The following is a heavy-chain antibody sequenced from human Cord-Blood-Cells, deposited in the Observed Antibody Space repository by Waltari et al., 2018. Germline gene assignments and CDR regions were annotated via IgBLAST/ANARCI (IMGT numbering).Heavy chain of an antibody. J-gene: IGHJ5*02. V-gene: IGHV1-69*09. D-gene: IGHD4-4*01. CDR1: GCTFSSYA. CDR3: ARGYSNYGWFDP. CDR2: IIPILGIA. Sequence: QVQLVQSGAEVKKPGSSVKVSCKASGCTFSSYAISWVRQAPGQGLEWMGRIIPILGIANYAQKFQGRVTITADKSTSTAYMELSSLRSEDTAVYYCARGYSNYGWFDPWGQGTLVTVSS.